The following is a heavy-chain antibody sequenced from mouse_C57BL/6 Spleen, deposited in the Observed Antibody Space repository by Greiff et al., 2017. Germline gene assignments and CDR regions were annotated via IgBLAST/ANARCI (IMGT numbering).Heavy chain of an antibody. CDR3: ARYGAGSSGLFDY. D-gene: IGHD3-2*02. CDR1: GFTFTDYY. Sequence: EVKLVESGGGLVQPGGSLSLSCAASGFTFTDYYMSWVRQPPGKALEWLGFIRNKANGYTTEYSASVKGRFTISRDNSQSILYLQMNALRAEDSATYYCARYGAGSSGLFDYWGQGTTLTVSS. V-gene: IGHV7-3*01. CDR2: IRNKANGYTT. J-gene: IGHJ2*01.